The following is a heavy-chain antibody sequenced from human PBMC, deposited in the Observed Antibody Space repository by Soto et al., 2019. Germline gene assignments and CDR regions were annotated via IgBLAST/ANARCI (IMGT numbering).Heavy chain of an antibody. J-gene: IGHJ6*02. CDR3: ARDTEYYDFWSGYSSGMDV. V-gene: IGHV3-21*01. CDR2: ISSSSYI. Sequence: GGSLRLSCAASGFTFSSYSMNWVRQAPGKGLEWVSSISSSSYIYYADSVKGRFTISRDNAKNSLYLQMNSLRAEDTAVYYCARDTEYYDFWSGYSSGMDVWGQGTTVTVSS. CDR1: GFTFSSYS. D-gene: IGHD3-3*01.